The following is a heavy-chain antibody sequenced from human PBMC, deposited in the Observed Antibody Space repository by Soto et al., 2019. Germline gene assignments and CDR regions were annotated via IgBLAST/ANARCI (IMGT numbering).Heavy chain of an antibody. J-gene: IGHJ4*02. CDR2: ISYDGSNK. Sequence: QVQLVESGGGVVQPGRSLRLSCAASGFTFSSYAMHWVRQAPGKGLEWVAVISYDGSNKYYADSVKGRFTISRDNSKNTLYLQMNSPRAEDTAVYYCAREGYSSSRPFDYWGQGTLVTVSS. CDR1: GFTFSSYA. CDR3: AREGYSSSRPFDY. D-gene: IGHD6-13*01. V-gene: IGHV3-30-3*01.